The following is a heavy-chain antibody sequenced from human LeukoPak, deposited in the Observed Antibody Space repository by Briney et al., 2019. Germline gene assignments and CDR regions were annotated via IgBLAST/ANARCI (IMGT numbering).Heavy chain of an antibody. CDR3: ARGTLGLGYCSGGSCNRGVFDI. D-gene: IGHD2-15*01. CDR2: INNDGRTT. V-gene: IGHV3-74*01. Sequence: PGGSLRLSCAASGFTFSSHWMHWVRQVPGKGLVWVSRINNDGRTTNYADSVKGRFTISRDNAKNSVYLQMNSLRAEDTALYYCARGTLGLGYCSGGSCNRGVFDIWGQGTMVTVSS. J-gene: IGHJ3*02. CDR1: GFTFSSHW.